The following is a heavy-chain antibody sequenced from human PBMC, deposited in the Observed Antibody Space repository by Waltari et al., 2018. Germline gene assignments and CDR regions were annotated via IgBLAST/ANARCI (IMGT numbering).Heavy chain of an antibody. CDR3: ARRAFGSSSSGGLDY. CDR2: IYYSGST. CDR1: GGSISSYY. D-gene: IGHD6-6*01. Sequence: QVQLQESGPGLVKPSETLSLTCTVSGGSISSYYWSWIRQPPGKGLEWIGYIYYSGSTNYNPSLKSRVTISVDTSKNQFSLKLSSVTAADTAVYYCARRAFGSSSSGGLDYWGQGTLVTVSS. J-gene: IGHJ4*02. V-gene: IGHV4-59*08.